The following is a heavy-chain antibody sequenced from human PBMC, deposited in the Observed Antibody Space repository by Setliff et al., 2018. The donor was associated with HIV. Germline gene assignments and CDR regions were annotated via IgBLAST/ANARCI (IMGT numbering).Heavy chain of an antibody. CDR3: ARDPGYKSTWYGVFDI. V-gene: IGHV1-2*02. CDR1: GYTFSDYF. J-gene: IGHJ3*02. CDR2: INPNSGGT. Sequence: ASVKVSCKASGYTFSDYFMHWVRQAPGQGLEWMGWINPNSGGTNYAQKFQGRVNMTRDTSISTTYMELSRLRSDDTAVYYCARDPGYKSTWYGVFDIWGQGTMVTVSS. D-gene: IGHD6-13*01.